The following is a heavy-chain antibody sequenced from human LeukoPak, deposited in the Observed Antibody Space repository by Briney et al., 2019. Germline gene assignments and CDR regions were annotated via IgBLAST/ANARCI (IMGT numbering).Heavy chain of an antibody. CDR2: GHHSDTA. Sequence: PSETLPLTCAVSGGAISSYYWGWIRQPPGKGLEWIGYGHHSDTANYNPSLKSRVTISVDTSKSHFSLKLTSVTAADTAVYYCAGRTSASGTFYYWGQGTLVTVSS. J-gene: IGHJ4*02. CDR3: AGRTSASGTFYY. V-gene: IGHV4-59*08. CDR1: GGAISSYY. D-gene: IGHD6-13*01.